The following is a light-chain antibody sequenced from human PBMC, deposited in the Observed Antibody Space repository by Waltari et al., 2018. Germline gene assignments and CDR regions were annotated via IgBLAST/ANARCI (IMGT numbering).Light chain of an antibody. CDR2: GNN. Sequence: QSVLTQPPSVSGAPGQRVTISCSWSSPNIGAGYAVHWYQQLPGTAPKLFIFGNNNRPSGVPDRFSGSKSVTSASLVISGLQAEDEADYYCQSYDSSLSAFVFGTGTKVTVL. V-gene: IGLV1-40*01. CDR3: QSYDSSLSAFV. J-gene: IGLJ1*01. CDR1: SPNIGAGYA.